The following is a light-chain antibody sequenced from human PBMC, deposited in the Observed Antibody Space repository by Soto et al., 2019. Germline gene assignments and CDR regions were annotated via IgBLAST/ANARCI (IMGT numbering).Light chain of an antibody. CDR3: SSYTSSSTRG. CDR2: DVS. Sequence: QSALTQPASVSGSPGHSITISCTGTSSDVGGYNYVSWYQQHPGKAPKLMIYDVSNRPSGVSNRFSGSKSGNTASLTISGLQAEDEADYYCSSYTSSSTRGFGTGTKVTV. V-gene: IGLV2-14*01. CDR1: SSDVGGYNY. J-gene: IGLJ1*01.